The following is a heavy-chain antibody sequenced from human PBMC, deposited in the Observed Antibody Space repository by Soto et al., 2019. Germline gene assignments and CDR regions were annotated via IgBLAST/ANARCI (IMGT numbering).Heavy chain of an antibody. V-gene: IGHV3-48*01. CDR2: ISSSRSTI. Sequence: LRPSCAASGFAFSRYNINGVRQAPGKGREWVSYISSSRSTIYYADSVKGRVTISRDNAKNSLYLQMNSLRAEDTAVYYCARSGEWLVPSFDYWGQGT. J-gene: IGHJ4*02. CDR1: GFAFSRYN. D-gene: IGHD6-19*01. CDR3: ARSGEWLVPSFDY.